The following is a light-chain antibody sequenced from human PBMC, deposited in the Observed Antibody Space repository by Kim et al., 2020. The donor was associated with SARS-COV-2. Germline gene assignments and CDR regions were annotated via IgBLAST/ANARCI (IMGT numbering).Light chain of an antibody. CDR1: SSDVGAYNY. CDR3: SSYAGTNTVL. CDR2: ELN. J-gene: IGLJ2*01. Sequence: QSALTQPHSASGPPGQSVAISCTGTSSDVGAYNYVSWYQQYPGKAPKLIIYELNKRPSGVPDRFSGSKSGNTASLTVSGLQAEDEADYYCSSYAGTNTVLFGGGTQLTVL. V-gene: IGLV2-8*01.